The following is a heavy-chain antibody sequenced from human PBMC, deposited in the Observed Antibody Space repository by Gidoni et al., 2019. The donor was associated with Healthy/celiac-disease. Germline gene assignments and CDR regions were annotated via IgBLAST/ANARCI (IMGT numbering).Heavy chain of an antibody. Sequence: QVQLVESGGGVVQPGRSLRLSCAPSGFPFSSYAMHWVRQAPGKGLEWVAVISYDGSNKYYADSVKGRVTSSRDNSKNTLYLQMNSLRAEDTAVYYCARNPSTVTAFDYWGQGTLVTVSS. V-gene: IGHV3-30-3*01. CDR1: GFPFSSYA. J-gene: IGHJ4*02. CDR3: ARNPSTVTAFDY. D-gene: IGHD4-17*01. CDR2: ISYDGSNK.